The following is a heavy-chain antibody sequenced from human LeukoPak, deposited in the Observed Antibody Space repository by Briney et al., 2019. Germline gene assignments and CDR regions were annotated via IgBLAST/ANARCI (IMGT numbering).Heavy chain of an antibody. Sequence: GGSLRLSCAASGFTFDDYAMHWVRHPPGKGLEWVSLINWDGGNTYYGDSVRGRFTISRDNSKNTLYLQMNSLRVEDTAVYYCARHQPQTGSYCFYWGQGTLVTVSS. V-gene: IGHV3-43D*04. CDR2: INWDGGNT. CDR3: ARHQPQTGSYCFY. CDR1: GFTFDDYA. J-gene: IGHJ4*02. D-gene: IGHD1-26*01.